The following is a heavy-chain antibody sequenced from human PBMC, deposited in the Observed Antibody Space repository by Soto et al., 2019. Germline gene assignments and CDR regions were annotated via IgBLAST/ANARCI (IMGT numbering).Heavy chain of an antibody. CDR2: ISETGGSI. V-gene: IGHV3-23*01. CDR3: AKGGRRRGSYPPLDS. CDR1: GFTFSSYA. J-gene: IGHJ4*02. D-gene: IGHD1-26*01. Sequence: EVQLLESGGGLVQPGGSLRLSCAASGFTFSSYAMTWVRQAPGKGLEWVSAISETGGSIYYADSVKGRFTISRDNSKNTLYLQMSSPSAEDTAVYFCAKGGRRRGSYPPLDSWGQGTLVTVSS.